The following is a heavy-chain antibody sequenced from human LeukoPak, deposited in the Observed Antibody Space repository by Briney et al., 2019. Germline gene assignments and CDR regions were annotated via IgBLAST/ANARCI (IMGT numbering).Heavy chain of an antibody. J-gene: IGHJ4*02. V-gene: IGHV3-23*01. CDR3: ARKAQYNGHYPLDY. CDR1: GFTFTSYS. CDR2: TSDRGDYT. Sequence: PGGSLRLSCAASGFTFTSYSMSWVRQATGKGLEWVSGTSDRGDYTYYADSVKGRFTISRDSSKNTLFLQMNSLRAEDTALYFCARKAQYNGHYPLDYWGQGTLLTVSS. D-gene: IGHD1-7*01.